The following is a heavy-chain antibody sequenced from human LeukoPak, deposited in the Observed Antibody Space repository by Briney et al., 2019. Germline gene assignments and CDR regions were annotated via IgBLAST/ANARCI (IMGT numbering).Heavy chain of an antibody. V-gene: IGHV3-23*01. CDR3: AKDLIQLWLFPDD. D-gene: IGHD5-18*01. Sequence: PGGSLRLSCAASGFTFSSYAMSWVRQAPGKGLEWVSGIGGSGGSIYYADPVKGRFTISRDNSKNTLYLQMNSLRAEDTAVYYCAKDLIQLWLFPDDWGQGTLVTVSS. CDR2: IGGSGGSI. CDR1: GFTFSSYA. J-gene: IGHJ4*02.